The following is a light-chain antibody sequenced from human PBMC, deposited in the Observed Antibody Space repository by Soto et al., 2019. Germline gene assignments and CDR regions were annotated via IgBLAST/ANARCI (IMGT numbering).Light chain of an antibody. J-gene: IGKJ4*01. CDR1: QSISSY. CDR2: VTS. Sequence: DIQMTQSPSSLSASVGDRVTITCRASQSISSYLHWYQQKPGRAPKLLISVTSSLQSGVPSRFSGSASGTDFTLIISSLQPEDFPTYYCQQSYNTPLTFGGGTKVDIK. V-gene: IGKV1-39*01. CDR3: QQSYNTPLT.